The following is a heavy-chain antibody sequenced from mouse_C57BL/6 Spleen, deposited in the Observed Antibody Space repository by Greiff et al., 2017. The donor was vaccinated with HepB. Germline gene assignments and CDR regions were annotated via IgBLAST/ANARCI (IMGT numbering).Heavy chain of an antibody. V-gene: IGHV1-69*01. CDR3: ARGTTVVEGPFDY. Sequence: QVQLQQPGAELVMPGASVKLSCKASGYTFTSYWMHWVKQRPGQGLEWIGEIDPSDSYTNYNQKFKGKSTLTVDKSSSTAYMQLSSLTSEDSAVYYCARGTTVVEGPFDYWGQGTTLTVSS. CDR2: IDPSDSYT. D-gene: IGHD1-1*01. CDR1: GYTFTSYW. J-gene: IGHJ2*01.